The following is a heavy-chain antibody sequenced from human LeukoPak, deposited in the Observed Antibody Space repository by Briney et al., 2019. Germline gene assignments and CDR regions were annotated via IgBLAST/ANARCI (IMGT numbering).Heavy chain of an antibody. CDR2: IKQDGNEK. CDR1: EITFSSYW. CDR3: AKDRQGSSWYPFDS. Sequence: GGSLRLSCAASEITFSSYWMTWVRQAPGKGLEWVASIKQDGNEKYYVDSVRGRFTISRDNAKNSLYLQMNSLRAEDTAVYYCAKDRQGSSWYPFDSWGQGTLVTVSS. V-gene: IGHV3-7*03. D-gene: IGHD6-13*01. J-gene: IGHJ4*02.